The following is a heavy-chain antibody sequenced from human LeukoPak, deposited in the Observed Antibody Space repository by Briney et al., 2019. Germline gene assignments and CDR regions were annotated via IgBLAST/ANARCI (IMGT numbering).Heavy chain of an antibody. Sequence: PSETLSLTCAVYGGSFCGYYWSWIRQPPGKRLEWIGEISHTESTTYNPSLKSRVTISVDKSKNQFSLKLKSLTAADMAIYYCARGVSSGSYYNPFDSWGQGTLVTVSS. CDR1: GGSFCGYY. J-gene: IGHJ4*02. CDR2: ISHTEST. D-gene: IGHD1-26*01. V-gene: IGHV4-34*01. CDR3: ARGVSSGSYYNPFDS.